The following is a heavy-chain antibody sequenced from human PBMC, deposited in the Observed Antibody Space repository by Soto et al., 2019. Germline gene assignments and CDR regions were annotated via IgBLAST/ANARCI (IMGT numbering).Heavy chain of an antibody. V-gene: IGHV3-73*01. CDR3: TLHLGELEFPRSFDI. CDR1: GFTVSGSA. CDR2: IRSQTNRYAT. Sequence: EVQLVESGGGLVQPGGSLKLSCAASGFTVSGSAVHWVRQASGKGLEWVGRIRSQTNRYATAYAVSVKGRFTISRDDSNNTEYLKMNSLKTEDTAVSYCTLHLGELEFPRSFDIWGQGTMVPVSS. J-gene: IGHJ3*02. D-gene: IGHD3-16*01.